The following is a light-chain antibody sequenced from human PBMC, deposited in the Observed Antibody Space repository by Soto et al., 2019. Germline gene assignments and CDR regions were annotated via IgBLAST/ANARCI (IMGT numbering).Light chain of an antibody. CDR3: CSYAGRYTWV. Sequence: QSALTQPRSVSGSPGQSVTISCTGTSSEVGGYDYVSWYQQHPGKAPKFMIYDVSKRPSGVPDHFSGSKSGNTASLTISGLQAEDEADYYCCSYAGRYTWVFGTGTKLTVL. CDR2: DVS. J-gene: IGLJ1*01. CDR1: SSEVGGYDY. V-gene: IGLV2-11*01.